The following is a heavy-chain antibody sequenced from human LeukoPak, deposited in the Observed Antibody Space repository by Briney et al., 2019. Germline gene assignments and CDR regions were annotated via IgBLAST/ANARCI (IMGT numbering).Heavy chain of an antibody. CDR2: ITTSGTTL. CDR3: ARGVDKGPYYYYYYMDV. V-gene: IGHV3-48*03. CDR1: GFTFGDYA. Sequence: QAGGSLRLSCTASGFTFGDYAMSWVRQAPGKGLEWISYITTSGTTLDYADSVKGRFTISRDNAKNSLYLQMNSLRAEDTAVYYCARGVDKGPYYYYYYMDVWGKGTTVTISS. D-gene: IGHD5-12*01. J-gene: IGHJ6*03.